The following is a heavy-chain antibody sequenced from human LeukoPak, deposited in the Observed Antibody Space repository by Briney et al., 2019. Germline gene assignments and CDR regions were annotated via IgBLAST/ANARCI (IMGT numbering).Heavy chain of an antibody. Sequence: PSQTLSLTRTVSGGSISSGSYYWSWIRQPAGKGLEWIGRIYTSGSTNYNPSLKSRVTISVDTSKNQFSLKLSSVTAADTAVYYCAREWELLFYFDYWGQRTLVTVSS. J-gene: IGHJ4*02. CDR2: IYTSGST. D-gene: IGHD1-26*01. CDR1: GGSISSGSYY. CDR3: AREWELLFYFDY. V-gene: IGHV4-61*02.